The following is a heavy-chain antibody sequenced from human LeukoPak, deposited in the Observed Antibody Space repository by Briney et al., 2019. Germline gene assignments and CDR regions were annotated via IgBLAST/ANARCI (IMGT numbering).Heavy chain of an antibody. V-gene: IGHV1-69*01. CDR3: ATDYYDSRGYSHDAFDI. Sequence: SVKVSCKASGGTFSSYAISWVRQAPGQGVEWMGGIIPIFGTTNYAQKFQGRLTITADDSTTTAYMELSSLRPEDTAVFYCATDYYDSRGYSHDAFDIWGQGTMVTVSS. J-gene: IGHJ3*02. D-gene: IGHD3-22*01. CDR2: IIPIFGTT. CDR1: GGTFSSYA.